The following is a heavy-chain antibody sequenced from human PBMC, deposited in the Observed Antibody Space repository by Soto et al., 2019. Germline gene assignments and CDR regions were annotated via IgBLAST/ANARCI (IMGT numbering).Heavy chain of an antibody. CDR3: ARSIAVPSGHIDH. Sequence: QVQLQESGPGLVKPSETLSLTCLVSCGFMSGYYWTWGRLAPGKCLEWIGYVYYTGSTNYNPSLQSRVSISVDTSNKHFSLSLRLVTAADTAVYFCARSIAVPSGHIDHWGQGIRVTISS. CDR1: CGFMSGYY. J-gene: IGHJ4*02. CDR2: VYYTGST. V-gene: IGHV4-59*01. D-gene: IGHD6-6*01.